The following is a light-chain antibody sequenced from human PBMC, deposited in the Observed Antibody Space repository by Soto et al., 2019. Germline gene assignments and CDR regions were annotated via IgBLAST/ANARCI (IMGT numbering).Light chain of an antibody. CDR1: QSVNTKY. CDR3: QQFGTSPLVT. Sequence: EIVLTQSPGTLSLSPWERATLSCRASQSVNTKYLAWYQQKPGQAPRLLIYGVSSRATGIPDRFSGSGSGTDFILTISRVEPEDFAVYYCQQFGTSPLVTFGPGTKVDIK. V-gene: IGKV3-20*01. CDR2: GVS. J-gene: IGKJ3*01.